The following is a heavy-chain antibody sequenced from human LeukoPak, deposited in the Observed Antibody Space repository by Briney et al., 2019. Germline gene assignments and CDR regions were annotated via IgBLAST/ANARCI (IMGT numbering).Heavy chain of an antibody. CDR3: AKAESGSGWYRVYGMDV. D-gene: IGHD6-19*01. CDR2: ISGSGGST. Sequence: GGSLRLSCAASGFTVSSYAMSWVRQAPGKGLEWVSAISGSGGSTYYADSVKGRFTISRDNSKNTLYLQMNSLRAEDTAVYYCAKAESGSGWYRVYGMDVWGQGTTVTVSS. CDR1: GFTVSSYA. V-gene: IGHV3-23*01. J-gene: IGHJ6*02.